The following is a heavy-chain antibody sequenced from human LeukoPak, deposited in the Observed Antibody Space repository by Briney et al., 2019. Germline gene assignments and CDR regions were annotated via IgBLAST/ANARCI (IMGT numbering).Heavy chain of an antibody. V-gene: IGHV4-59*01. CDR1: GGSISSYY. J-gene: IGHJ3*02. CDR2: IYYSGNT. CDR3: AGYDSGGYKGDAFDI. Sequence: SETLSLTCTVSGGSISSYYWSWIRQPPGKGLEWIGYIYYSGNTNSNPSLKSRVTISVDTSKNQFSLKLSSVTAADTAVYYCAGYDSGGYKGDAFDIWGQGTMVTVSS. D-gene: IGHD3-22*01.